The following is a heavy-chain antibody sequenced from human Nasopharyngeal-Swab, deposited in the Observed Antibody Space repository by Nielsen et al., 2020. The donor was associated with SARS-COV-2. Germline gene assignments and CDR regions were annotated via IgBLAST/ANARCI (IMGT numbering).Heavy chain of an antibody. V-gene: IGHV3-23*01. D-gene: IGHD3-3*01. CDR1: GFTFSSYA. Sequence: GGSLRLSCAASGFTFSSYAMSWVRQAPGKGLEWVSSISGSGDSTYYADSVKGRFTISRDNSKNSLYLQINSLRVEDTAMYYCARDTYHFWSGYRYFDSWGQGTLVTVSS. CDR2: ISGSGDST. J-gene: IGHJ4*02. CDR3: ARDTYHFWSGYRYFDS.